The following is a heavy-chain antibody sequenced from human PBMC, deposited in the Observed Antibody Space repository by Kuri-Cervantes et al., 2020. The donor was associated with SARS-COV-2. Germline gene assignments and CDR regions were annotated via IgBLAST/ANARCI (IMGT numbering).Heavy chain of an antibody. D-gene: IGHD2-15*01. CDR1: GFTFSSYS. CDR3: ARGLGYWSGGSCYSRSSSDY. CDR2: ISSSSSTI. V-gene: IGHV3-48*01. Sequence: GESLKISCAASGFTFSSYSMNWVRQAPGKGLEWVSYISSSSSTIYYADSVKGRFTISRDNAKNSLYLQMNSLRAEDTAVYYCARGLGYWSGGSCYSRSSSDYWGQGTLVTVSS. J-gene: IGHJ4*02.